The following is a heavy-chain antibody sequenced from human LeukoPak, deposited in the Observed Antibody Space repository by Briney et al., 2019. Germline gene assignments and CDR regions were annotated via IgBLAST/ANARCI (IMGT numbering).Heavy chain of an antibody. V-gene: IGHV4-61*02. CDR2: IYTSGST. CDR3: ARDSRRGGYFDY. J-gene: IGHJ4*02. CDR1: GGSISSGSYY. Sequence: SETLSLTCTVSGGSISSGSYYWSWIRQPAGNGLEWIGRIYTSGSTNYNPSLKSRVTISVDTSKNQFSLKLSSVTAADTAVYYCARDSRRGGYFDYWGQGTLVTVSS.